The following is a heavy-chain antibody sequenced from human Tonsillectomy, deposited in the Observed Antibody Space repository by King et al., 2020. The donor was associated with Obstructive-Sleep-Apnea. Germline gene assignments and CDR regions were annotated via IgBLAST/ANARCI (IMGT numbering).Heavy chain of an antibody. V-gene: IGHV1-46*01. CDR1: GYTFTRHY. Sequence: VQLVESGAEVKKPGASVKVSCKASGYTFTRHYMHLVRLAPGQGLEWVGILKPSGGSTTYAEKFQGRVTMTRDTSTSTVYMELTSLRSEDTAVYYCAREGATIAAPGEYWGQGTLVTVSS. CDR3: AREGATIAAPGEY. CDR2: LKPSGGST. D-gene: IGHD6-6*01. J-gene: IGHJ4*02.